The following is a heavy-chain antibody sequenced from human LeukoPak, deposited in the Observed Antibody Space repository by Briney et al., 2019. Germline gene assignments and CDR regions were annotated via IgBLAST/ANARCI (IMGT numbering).Heavy chain of an antibody. D-gene: IGHD6-13*01. J-gene: IGHJ4*02. CDR3: ARGGQLDPFDY. V-gene: IGHV3-21*01. CDR1: GFTFSSYS. CDR2: ISSSSSYI. Sequence: GGSLRLSCAASGFTFSSYSMNWVRQAPGKGLEWASSISSSSSYIYYADSVKGRFTISRDNSKNTLYLQMNSLRAEDTAVYYCARGGQLDPFDYWGQGTLVTVPS.